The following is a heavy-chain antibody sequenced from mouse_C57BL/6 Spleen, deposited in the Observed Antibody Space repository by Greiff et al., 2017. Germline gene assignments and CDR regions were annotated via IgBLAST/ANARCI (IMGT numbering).Heavy chain of an antibody. D-gene: IGHD2-2*01. CDR1: GFTFSSYG. Sequence: EVQLVESGGDLVKPGGSLKLSCAASGFTFSSYGMSWVRQTPDKRLEWVATISSGGSYTYYPDSVKGRFTISRDNAKNTLYLQMSSLTSEDTAMYYCARLYGYDGYYFDYWGQGTTLTVSS. J-gene: IGHJ2*01. V-gene: IGHV5-6*01. CDR2: ISSGGSYT. CDR3: ARLYGYDGYYFDY.